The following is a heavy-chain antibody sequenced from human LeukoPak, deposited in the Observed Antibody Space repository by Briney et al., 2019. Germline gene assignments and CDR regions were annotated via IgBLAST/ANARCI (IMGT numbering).Heavy chain of an antibody. CDR1: GFNVTNNY. D-gene: IGHD2-21*02. J-gene: IGHJ4*02. V-gene: IGHV3-11*04. Sequence: GGSLRLSCAASGFNVTNNYMSWVRQAPGKGLEWVSFISSSGRTMYYADSMKGRSTVSRDNAKNALYLQMNSLRVEDTAVYYCARDGRCGGDCYASWGQGTLVTVTS. CDR3: ARDGRCGGDCYAS. CDR2: ISSSGRTM.